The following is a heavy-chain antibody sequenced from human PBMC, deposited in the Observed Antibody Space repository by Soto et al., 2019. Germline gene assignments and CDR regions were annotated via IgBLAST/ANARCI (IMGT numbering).Heavy chain of an antibody. CDR1: GFTFSSYA. J-gene: IGHJ4*02. CDR3: AKDPNDYDSSAYYVDY. CDR2: ISDSGDKT. Sequence: GGSLRLSCAASGFTFSSYAMSWVRQAPGKGLEWVSAISDSGDKTYYADSVKGRFTVSRDNSKNTLYLQMNSLRAEDTAVYFCAKDPNDYDSSAYYVDYWGRGPLVT. V-gene: IGHV3-23*01. D-gene: IGHD3-22*01.